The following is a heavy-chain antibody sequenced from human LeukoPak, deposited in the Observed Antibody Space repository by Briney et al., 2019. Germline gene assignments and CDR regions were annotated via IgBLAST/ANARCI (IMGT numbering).Heavy chain of an antibody. Sequence: ASVKVSCKASGYTFTDYYMHWVRQAPGQGLEWMGWINPNSGGTNYAQKFQGRVTMTRDTSISTAYMELSRLRSDDTAVYYCARDPPYYYDSSGYQDYWGQGTLVTVSS. CDR2: INPNSGGT. V-gene: IGHV1-2*02. J-gene: IGHJ4*02. CDR1: GYTFTDYY. CDR3: ARDPPYYYDSSGYQDY. D-gene: IGHD3-22*01.